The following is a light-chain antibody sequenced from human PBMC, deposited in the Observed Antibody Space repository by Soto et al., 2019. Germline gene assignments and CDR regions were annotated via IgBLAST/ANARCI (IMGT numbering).Light chain of an antibody. CDR2: KAS. Sequence: DIQMTQSPSSLSASVVDRFTITCLASQTISSWLAWYQQKPGKAPKLLIYKASTLKSGVPSRFSGSGSGTEFTLTISSLQPDDFATYYCQQYNSYSRTFGQGTKVDIK. CDR1: QTISSW. CDR3: QQYNSYSRT. J-gene: IGKJ1*01. V-gene: IGKV1-5*03.